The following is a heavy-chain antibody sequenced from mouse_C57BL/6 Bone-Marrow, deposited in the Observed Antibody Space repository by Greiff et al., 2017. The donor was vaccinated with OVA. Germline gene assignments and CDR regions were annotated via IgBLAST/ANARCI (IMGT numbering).Heavy chain of an antibody. J-gene: IGHJ4*01. Sequence: EVQLQQSGPVLVKPGASVKMSCKASGYTFTDYYMNWVKQSHGKSLEWIGVINPYNGGNSYNQKFKGKATLTVDKSSSTAYMELNSLTSEDSAVYYCASGGSYGYYAMDYWGQGTSVTVSS. CDR3: ASGGSYGYYAMDY. D-gene: IGHD1-1*02. V-gene: IGHV1-19*01. CDR1: GYTFTDYY. CDR2: INPYNGGN.